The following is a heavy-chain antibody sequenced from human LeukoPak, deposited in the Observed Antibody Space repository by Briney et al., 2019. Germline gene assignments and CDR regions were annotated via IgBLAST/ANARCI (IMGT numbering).Heavy chain of an antibody. Sequence: PGGSLRLSCAASGFTVSSNYMSWVRQAPGKGLEWVSRINTDGSITSYADSVKGRLTISRDNAKNTLYLQMNSLRAEDTAVYYCARLAAQVVHWGQGTLVTVSS. CDR3: ARLAAQVVH. CDR2: INTDGSIT. CDR1: GFTVSSNY. D-gene: IGHD6-6*01. V-gene: IGHV3-74*01. J-gene: IGHJ4*02.